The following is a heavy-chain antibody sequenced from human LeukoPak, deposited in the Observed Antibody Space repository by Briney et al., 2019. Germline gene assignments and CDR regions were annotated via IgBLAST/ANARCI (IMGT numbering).Heavy chain of an antibody. D-gene: IGHD3-3*01. Sequence: SETLSLTCTVSGGSISSYYWSWIRQPPGKGLEWIGYIYYSGSTNYNPSLKSRVTISVDTSKNQFSLKLSSVTAADTAVYYCARDSRTYYDFWSGYFGAFDIWGQGTMVTVSS. CDR1: GGSISSYY. V-gene: IGHV4-59*01. J-gene: IGHJ3*02. CDR3: ARDSRTYYDFWSGYFGAFDI. CDR2: IYYSGST.